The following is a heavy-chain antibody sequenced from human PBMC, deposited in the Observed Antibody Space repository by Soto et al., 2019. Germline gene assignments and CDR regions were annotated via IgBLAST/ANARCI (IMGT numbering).Heavy chain of an antibody. Sequence: GGSLRLSCGASGFTFSSYAMHWVREAPGKGLEWVAVISYDGSNKYYGDSVKGRLTIPRDNSKIRPYQQINTLRVEDTAVYYCARLRAGILYFEGGYYVMDSWGQGTTVPVSS. V-gene: IGHV3-30-3*01. D-gene: IGHD3-9*01. CDR2: ISYDGSNK. J-gene: IGHJ6*02. CDR3: ARLRAGILYFEGGYYVMDS. CDR1: GFTFSSYA.